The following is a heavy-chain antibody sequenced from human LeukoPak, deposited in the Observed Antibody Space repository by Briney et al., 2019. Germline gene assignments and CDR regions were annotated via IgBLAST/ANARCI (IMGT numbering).Heavy chain of an antibody. D-gene: IGHD6-19*01. CDR3: VKDLLAVAGTSNY. Sequence: GGSLRLSCAASGFTFSSYAMHWVRRAPGKGLEYVSAISSNGGSTYYADSVKGRFTISRDNSKNTLYLQMSSLRAEDTAVYYCVKDLLAVAGTSNYWGQGTLVTVSS. J-gene: IGHJ4*02. CDR1: GFTFSSYA. V-gene: IGHV3-64D*06. CDR2: ISSNGGST.